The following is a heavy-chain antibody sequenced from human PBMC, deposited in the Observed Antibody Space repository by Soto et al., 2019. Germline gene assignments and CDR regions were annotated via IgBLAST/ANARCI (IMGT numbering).Heavy chain of an antibody. CDR3: ARGEYYDFWSGYYSPGMDV. V-gene: IGHV7-4-1*01. CDR1: GYTFTSYA. CDR2: INTNTGNP. J-gene: IGHJ6*02. Sequence: AASVKVSCKASGYTFTSYAMNWVRQAPGQELEWMGWINTNTGNPTYAQGFTGRFVFSLDTSVSTAYLQICSLKAEDTAVYYCARGEYYDFWSGYYSPGMDVWGQGTTVTVSS. D-gene: IGHD3-3*01.